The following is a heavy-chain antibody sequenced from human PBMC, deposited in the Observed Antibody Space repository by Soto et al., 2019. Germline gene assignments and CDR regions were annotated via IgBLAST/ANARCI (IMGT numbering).Heavy chain of an antibody. J-gene: IGHJ4*02. CDR1: GGSFTSNNW. CDR3: ASRDPGTSVDY. Sequence: SETLSPTCAVSGGSFTSNNWWTWVRQPPGQGLEWIGEIYRTGSTNYNPSLKSRVTISLDKSENQFSLKVTSLTAADTAVYYCASRDPGTSVDYWGQGTLVTVSS. V-gene: IGHV4-4*02. CDR2: IYRTGST. D-gene: IGHD1-7*01.